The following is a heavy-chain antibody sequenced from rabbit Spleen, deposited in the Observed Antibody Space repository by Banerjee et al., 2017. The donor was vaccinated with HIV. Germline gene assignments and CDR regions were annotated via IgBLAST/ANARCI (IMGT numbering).Heavy chain of an antibody. CDR3: VRDQAGDADYGPYYLNL. CDR2: INTYTGKA. V-gene: IGHV1S45*01. CDR1: GFSFSDRDV. Sequence: QEQLVESGGGLVKPEGSLTLTCKASGFSFSDRDVMCWVRQAPGKGLQWIACINTYTGKAVYATWANGRFTISRTSSTTVTLQMTSLTAADTATYFCVRDQAGDADYGPYYLNLWGPGTLVTVS. J-gene: IGHJ4*01. D-gene: IGHD2-1*01.